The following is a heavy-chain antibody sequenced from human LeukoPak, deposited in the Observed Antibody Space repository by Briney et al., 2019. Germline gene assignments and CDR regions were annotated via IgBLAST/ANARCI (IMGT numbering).Heavy chain of an antibody. V-gene: IGHV3-23*01. CDR3: AKAVDTTMITPFDY. D-gene: IGHD5-18*01. CDR1: GFTFSNYA. Sequence: PGGSLRLSCAASGFTFSNYAMSWVRQAPGKGLEWVSAISGSGGSTYYADSVKGRFTISRDNSKNTLYLQMNSLSAEDTALYYCAKAVDTTMITPFDYWGQGTLVTVSS. J-gene: IGHJ4*02. CDR2: ISGSGGST.